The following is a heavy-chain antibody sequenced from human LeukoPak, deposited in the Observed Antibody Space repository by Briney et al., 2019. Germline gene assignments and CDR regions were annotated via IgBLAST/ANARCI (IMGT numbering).Heavy chain of an antibody. V-gene: IGHV3-7*01. J-gene: IGHJ6*02. CDR2: IKQDGSEK. D-gene: IGHD7-27*01. CDR3: ARDSLINWGPGYYYYGMDV. Sequence: PGGSLRLSCAASGFPFSSYGMSWVRQAPGKGLEWVANIKQDGSEKYYVDSVKARFTISRDNANNSLYLQMNSLRAEDTAVYYCARDSLINWGPGYYYYGMDVWGQGTTVTVSS. CDR1: GFPFSSYG.